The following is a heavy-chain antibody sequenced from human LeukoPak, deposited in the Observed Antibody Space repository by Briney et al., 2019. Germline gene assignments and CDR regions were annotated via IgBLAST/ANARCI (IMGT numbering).Heavy chain of an antibody. CDR3: AKDRGYCSGGSCYDFDY. CDR2: ISYDGTNE. D-gene: IGHD2-15*01. Sequence: GGSLRLSCAASGFTFSSNGMHWVRQAPGKGLEWGTAISYDGTNEYFADSVKGRYSISRDNSKNTLYLQMDSLRTEDTAVYYCAKDRGYCSGGSCYDFDYWGQGALVTVSS. J-gene: IGHJ4*02. V-gene: IGHV3-30*18. CDR1: GFTFSSNG.